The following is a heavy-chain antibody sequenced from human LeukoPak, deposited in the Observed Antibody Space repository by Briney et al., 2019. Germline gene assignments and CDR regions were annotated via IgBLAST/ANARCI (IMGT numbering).Heavy chain of an antibody. CDR1: GFTVSSNY. D-gene: IGHD4-11*01. CDR2: IYSDGTT. J-gene: IGHJ4*02. Sequence: PGGSLRPSCAASGFTVSSNYMSWVRQAPGKGLECVSVIYSDGTTYYADSVKGRFTISRDNSKNTLSLQMNSLRAEDTAVYYCARGSYSKPLDYWGQGTLVTVSS. V-gene: IGHV3-66*01. CDR3: ARGSYSKPLDY.